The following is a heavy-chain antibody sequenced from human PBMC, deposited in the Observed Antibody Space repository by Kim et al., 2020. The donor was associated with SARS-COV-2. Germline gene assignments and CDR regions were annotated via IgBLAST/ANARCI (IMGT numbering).Heavy chain of an antibody. CDR1: GYTFTSYA. V-gene: IGHV7-4-1*02. CDR2: INTNTGNP. J-gene: IGHJ3*02. Sequence: ASVKVSCKASGYTFTSYAMNWVRQAPGQGLEWMGWINTNTGNPTYAQGFTGRFVFSLDTSVSTAYLQISSLKAEDTAVYYCAGGGTEWLRYFHDAFDIWGQGTMVTVSS. CDR3: AGGGTEWLRYFHDAFDI. D-gene: IGHD5-12*01.